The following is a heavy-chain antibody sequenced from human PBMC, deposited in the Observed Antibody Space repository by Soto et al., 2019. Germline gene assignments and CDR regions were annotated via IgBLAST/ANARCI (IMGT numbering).Heavy chain of an antibody. Sequence: SVKVSCKASGGTFSSYAISWVRQAPGQGLEWMGGIIPIFGTAKYAQKFQGRVTITADESTSTAYMELSSMRSEDTAVYYCATNLIDGDCDYWGQGTLVTVSS. CDR3: ATNLIDGDCDY. V-gene: IGHV1-69*13. J-gene: IGHJ4*02. CDR2: IIPIFGTA. CDR1: GGTFSSYA. D-gene: IGHD4-17*01.